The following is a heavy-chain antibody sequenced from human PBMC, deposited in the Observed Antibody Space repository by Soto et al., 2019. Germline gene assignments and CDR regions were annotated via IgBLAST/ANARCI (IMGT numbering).Heavy chain of an antibody. V-gene: IGHV4-4*07. D-gene: IGHD2-2*01. CDR2: IYSSGKT. CDR3: ARERTYQMFGDDALDI. J-gene: IGHJ3*02. Sequence: QVQLQESGPGLVRPSETLSLTCTVSGGSLNNYNWNWIRQSAGKGLEWIGRIYSSGKTDYNPSLKSRVTLSQDTFNNQLSLKVTSVTAADTAMYYCARERTYQMFGDDALDIWGRGTMVTVSS. CDR1: GGSLNNYN.